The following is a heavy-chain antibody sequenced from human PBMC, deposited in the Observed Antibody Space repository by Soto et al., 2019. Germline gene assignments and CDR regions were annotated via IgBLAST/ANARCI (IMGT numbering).Heavy chain of an antibody. D-gene: IGHD5-12*01. CDR3: AREGVATYYYYGMDV. J-gene: IGHJ6*02. CDR2: ISTYNGDT. V-gene: IGHV1-18*01. Sequence: QVQLVQSGAEVKKPGASVKVSCKASGYTFTRSGISWVRQAPGQGLEWMGWISTYNGDTNYAQTFQGRVTMTTDTSTSTAYMELRSLRSDDTAVYYCAREGVATYYYYGMDVWGQGTPVTVSS. CDR1: GYTFTRSG.